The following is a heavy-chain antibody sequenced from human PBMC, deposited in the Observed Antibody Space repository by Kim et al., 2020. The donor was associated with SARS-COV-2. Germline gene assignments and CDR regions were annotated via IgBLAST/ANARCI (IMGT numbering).Heavy chain of an antibody. J-gene: IGHJ4*02. V-gene: IGHV3-23*01. CDR3: AKGDDILTGREGY. D-gene: IGHD3-9*01. Sequence: YASAVNGRFTISRDNSKNPLYLQMNSLRAEDTAVYYCAKGDDILTGREGYWGQGTLVTVSS.